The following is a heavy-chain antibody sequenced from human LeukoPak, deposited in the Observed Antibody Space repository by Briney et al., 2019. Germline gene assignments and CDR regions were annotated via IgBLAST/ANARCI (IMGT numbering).Heavy chain of an antibody. D-gene: IGHD3-22*01. CDR3: AGQTYYYDSSDLGAFDI. V-gene: IGHV3-9*01. Sequence: HPGRSLRLSCAASGFTFDDYAMHWVRHAPGKGLEWVSGISWNSGSIGYADSVKGRFTISRDNAKNSLYLQMNSLRAEDTALYYCAGQTYYYDSSDLGAFDIWGQGTMVTVSS. CDR1: GFTFDDYA. J-gene: IGHJ3*02. CDR2: ISWNSGSI.